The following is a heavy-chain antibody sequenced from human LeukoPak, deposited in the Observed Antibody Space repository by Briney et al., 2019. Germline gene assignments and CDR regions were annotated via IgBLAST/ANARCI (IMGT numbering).Heavy chain of an antibody. V-gene: IGHV4-59*01. CDR3: ARSRSGYSYDHAAFEI. CDR1: GDSISTYY. D-gene: IGHD5-18*01. J-gene: IGHJ3*02. Sequence: SETLSLTCTVSGDSISTYYWSWIRQPPGKGLEWIAYIDYRGSTTYIPSLRSRVTISVDTSRNQFSLKLYSVTAADTAVYYCARSRSGYSYDHAAFEIWGQGTMVTVSS. CDR2: IDYRGST.